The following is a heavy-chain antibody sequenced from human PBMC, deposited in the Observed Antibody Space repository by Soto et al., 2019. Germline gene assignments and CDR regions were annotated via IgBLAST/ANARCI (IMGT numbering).Heavy chain of an antibody. Sequence: GGSLRLSCAASGFTFSSYWMNWVRQAPGKGLEWVANIKEDGSEKYHIDSVKGRFTISRDNAKNSLYLQMNSLRAEDTAVYYCARESLDIVATIGELEYWGQGTLVTVSS. J-gene: IGHJ4*02. V-gene: IGHV3-7*01. CDR1: GFTFSSYW. CDR2: IKEDGSEK. CDR3: ARESLDIVATIGELEY. D-gene: IGHD5-12*01.